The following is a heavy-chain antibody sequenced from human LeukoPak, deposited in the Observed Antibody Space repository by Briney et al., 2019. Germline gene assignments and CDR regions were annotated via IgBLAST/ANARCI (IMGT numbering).Heavy chain of an antibody. CDR1: GFTVSSNY. J-gene: IGHJ4*02. CDR2: IYSGGST. Sequence: GGSLRLSCAASGFTVSSNYMSWVRQAPGKGLEWVSVIYSGGSTYYADSVKGRFTISRDNAKNLLFLQMNSLRAEDTAVYYCARMNYVSTGWGAPFDYWGQGTLVTVSS. CDR3: ARMNYVSTGWGAPFDY. V-gene: IGHV3-53*01. D-gene: IGHD1-7*01.